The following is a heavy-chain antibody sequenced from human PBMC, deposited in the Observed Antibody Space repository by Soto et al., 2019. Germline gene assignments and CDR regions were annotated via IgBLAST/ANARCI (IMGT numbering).Heavy chain of an antibody. CDR3: ARGRLGYCSGGSCYRAFDI. V-gene: IGHV4-59*01. D-gene: IGHD2-15*01. J-gene: IGHJ3*02. CDR1: GGSISSYY. CDR2: IYYSGGT. Sequence: PSETLSLTCTVSGGSISSYYWSWIRQPPGKGLEWIGYIYYSGGTNYNPSLKSRVTISVDTSKNQFSLKLSSVTAADTAVYYCARGRLGYCSGGSCYRAFDIWGQGTMVTVSS.